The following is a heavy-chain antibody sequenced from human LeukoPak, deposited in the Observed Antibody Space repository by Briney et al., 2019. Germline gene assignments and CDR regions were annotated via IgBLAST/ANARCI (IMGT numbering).Heavy chain of an antibody. D-gene: IGHD2-2*02. Sequence: SETMSLTCAVYGYFTSSGYYWGWIRQPPGKGVEWIGIIYNSGRTYYNPTLKSRVTMSVETSKNQSSLGLSSLTAADTALYYCARHIGTYCITSGCDNQFDPWGQGTLFTVFS. V-gene: IGHV4-38-2*01. CDR2: IYNSGRT. CDR3: ARHIGTYCITSGCDNQFDP. CDR1: GYFTSSGYY. J-gene: IGHJ5*02.